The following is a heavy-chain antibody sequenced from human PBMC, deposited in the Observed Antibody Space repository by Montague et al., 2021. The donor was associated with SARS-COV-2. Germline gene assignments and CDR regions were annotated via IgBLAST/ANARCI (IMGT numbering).Heavy chain of an antibody. CDR1: AGSINNYY. Sequence: SETLSLTCTVSAGSINNYYWSWIRQSAGKGLEWIGRIYPSGDTNYNPSLKSRVTVSVDTSKSQFSLNLNSLTVADTAVYYCASSHGSGYYGFDYWGQGIPVAVSS. CDR2: IYPSGDT. CDR3: ASSHGSGYYGFDY. J-gene: IGHJ4*02. D-gene: IGHD3-10*01. V-gene: IGHV4-4*07.